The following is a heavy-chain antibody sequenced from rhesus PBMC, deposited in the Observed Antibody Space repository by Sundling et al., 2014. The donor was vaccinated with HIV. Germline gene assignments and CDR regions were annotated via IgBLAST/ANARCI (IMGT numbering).Heavy chain of an antibody. CDR1: GDSFRSSF. V-gene: IGHV4-165*01. CDR2: ISGSLGST. CDR3: ARGYSGSWKMDFDY. J-gene: IGHJ4*01. D-gene: IGHD6-25*01. Sequence: QVQLQESGPGLVKPSETLPLTCAVSGDSFRSSFWSWIRQPPGKGLEWIGSISGSLGSTEYKPSLKSRVTISTDTSKKQFSLNLSSVTAADTAVYYCARGYSGSWKMDFDYWGQGVLVTVSS.